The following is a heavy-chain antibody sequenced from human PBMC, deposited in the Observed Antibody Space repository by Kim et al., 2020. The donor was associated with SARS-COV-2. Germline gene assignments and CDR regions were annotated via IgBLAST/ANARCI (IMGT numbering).Heavy chain of an antibody. D-gene: IGHD3-3*01. Sequence: SETLSLTCTVSGGSISSSSYYWGWIRQPPGKGLEWIGSIYYSGSTYYNPSLKSRVTISVDTSKNQFSLKLSSVTAADTAVYYCARHRSDFWSGPIYFDYWGQGTLVTVSS. V-gene: IGHV4-39*01. CDR2: IYYSGST. CDR1: GGSISSSSYY. J-gene: IGHJ4*02. CDR3: ARHRSDFWSGPIYFDY.